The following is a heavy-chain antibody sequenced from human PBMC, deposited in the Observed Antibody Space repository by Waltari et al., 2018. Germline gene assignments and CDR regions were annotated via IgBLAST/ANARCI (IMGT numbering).Heavy chain of an antibody. CDR1: VFSISDNY. V-gene: IGHV3-53*01. CDR3: ARDSKFDP. Sequence: EAQPVELGGGLIQPGESVRLSCSGSVFSISDNYMSWVRQAPGKGLEWVSFINSGGTTYYADSVKGRFTISRDNSKNTVYLQMNSLRAEDTAMYYCARDSKFDPWGQGTLVTVSS. D-gene: IGHD4-4*01. CDR2: INSGGTT. J-gene: IGHJ5*02.